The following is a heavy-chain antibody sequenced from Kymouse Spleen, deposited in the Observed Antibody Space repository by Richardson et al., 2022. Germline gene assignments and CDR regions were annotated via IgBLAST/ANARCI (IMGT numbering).Heavy chain of an antibody. J-gene: IGHJ4*02. CDR2: IYYSGST. CDR3: ARGYSSGWYVPYYFDY. D-gene: IGHD6-19*01. CDR1: GGSISSSSYY. Sequence: QLQLQESGPGLVKPSETLSLTCTVSGGSISSSSYYWGWIRQPPGKGLEWIGSIYYSGSTYYNPSLKSRVTISVDTSKNQFSLKLSSVTAADTAVYYCARGYSSGWYVPYYFDYWGQGTLVTVSS. V-gene: IGHV4-39*01.